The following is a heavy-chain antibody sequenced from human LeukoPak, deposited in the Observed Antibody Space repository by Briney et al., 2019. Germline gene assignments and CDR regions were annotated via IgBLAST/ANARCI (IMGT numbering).Heavy chain of an antibody. CDR3: AKDTEFDY. J-gene: IGHJ4*02. Sequence: ASVKVSCKASGGTFSTYAISWVRQAPGQGLEWMGWISAYNGNTNYAQKLQGRVTMTTDTSTSTAYMELRSLRSDDTAVYYCAKDTEFDYWGQGTLVTVSS. V-gene: IGHV1-18*01. CDR2: ISAYNGNT. D-gene: IGHD4-11*01. CDR1: GGTFSTYA.